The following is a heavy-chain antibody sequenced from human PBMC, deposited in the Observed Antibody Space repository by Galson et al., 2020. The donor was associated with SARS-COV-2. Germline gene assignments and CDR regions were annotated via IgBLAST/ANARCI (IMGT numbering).Heavy chain of an antibody. D-gene: IGHD3-3*01. CDR1: GGSISSGGYY. CDR3: ARASTIFGVVIDAFDI. V-gene: IGHV4-31*03. CDR2: IYYSGST. J-gene: IGHJ3*02. Sequence: SETLSLTCTVSGGSISSGGYYWSWIRQHPGKGLEWIGYIYYSGSTYYNPSLKSRVTISVDTSKNQFSLKLSSVTAADTAVYYCARASTIFGVVIDAFDIWAKGQWTPSLQ.